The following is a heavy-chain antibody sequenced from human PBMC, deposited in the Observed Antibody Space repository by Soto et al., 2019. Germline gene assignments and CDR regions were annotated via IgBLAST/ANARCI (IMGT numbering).Heavy chain of an antibody. Sequence: NPSETLSLTCTVSGGSVSSGSYYWSWIRQPPGKGLEWIGYIYYSGSTNYNPSLKSRVTISVDTSKNQFSLKLSSVTAADTAVYYCASYCISTSCINWFDPWGQGTLDTVSS. CDR2: IYYSGST. CDR1: GGSVSSGSYY. D-gene: IGHD2-2*01. CDR3: ASYCISTSCINWFDP. V-gene: IGHV4-61*01. J-gene: IGHJ5*02.